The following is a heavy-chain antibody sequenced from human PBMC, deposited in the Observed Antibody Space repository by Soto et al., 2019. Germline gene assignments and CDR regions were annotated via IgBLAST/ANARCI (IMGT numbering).Heavy chain of an antibody. CDR3: ARDHITMFGVVIMSNWFDP. CDR1: GYTFTSYG. V-gene: IGHV1-18*01. CDR2: ISAYNGNT. Sequence: ASVKVSCKASGYTFTSYGISWVRQAPGQGLEWMGWISAYNGNTNYAQKLQGRVTMTTDTSTSTAYMELRSLRSDDTAVYYCARDHITMFGVVIMSNWFDPWGKGTLVTXSS. J-gene: IGHJ5*02. D-gene: IGHD3-3*01.